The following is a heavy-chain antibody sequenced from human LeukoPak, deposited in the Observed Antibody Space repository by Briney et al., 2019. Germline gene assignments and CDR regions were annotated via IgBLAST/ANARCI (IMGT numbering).Heavy chain of an antibody. V-gene: IGHV4-39*05. D-gene: IGHD5-24*01. Sequence: SETPSLTCTVSGGSISSSSYYWGWIRQPPGKGLEWIVSIYYSGSTYYNPSLKSRVTISVDTSKNQFSLKLSSVTAADTAVYYCAIVEMATITPYYYGMDVWGRGTTVTVSS. J-gene: IGHJ6*02. CDR1: GGSISSSSYY. CDR2: IYYSGST. CDR3: AIVEMATITPYYYGMDV.